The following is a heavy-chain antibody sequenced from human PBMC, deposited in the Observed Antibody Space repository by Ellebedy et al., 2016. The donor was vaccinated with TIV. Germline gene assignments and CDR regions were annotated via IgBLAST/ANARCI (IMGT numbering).Heavy chain of an antibody. CDR2: IKPSGDNS. CDR1: GYTFTDYY. J-gene: IGHJ5*02. CDR3: ARDGNWNYARFDP. D-gene: IGHD1-7*01. V-gene: IGHV1-46*01. Sequence: AASVKVSCKASGYTFTDYYIHWVRQAPGQGLEGVGMIKPSGDNSSYELRFQGRLAMTVDTSTATFFLELTSLRYDDTAIYYCARDGNWNYARFDPWGQGTLVTVSS.